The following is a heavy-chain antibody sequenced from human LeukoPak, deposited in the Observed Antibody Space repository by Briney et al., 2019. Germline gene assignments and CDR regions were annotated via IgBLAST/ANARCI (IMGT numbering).Heavy chain of an antibody. V-gene: IGHV1-2*02. CDR1: GYTFTGYY. J-gene: IGHJ6*02. D-gene: IGHD2-2*01. CDR2: INPNSGGT. Sequence: ASVKVSCKASGYTFTGYYMHWVRQAPGQGLEWMGWINPNSGGTNYAQKFQGRVTMTRDTSISTVYMELSSLRSEDTAVYYCAREPLDCSSTSCYLTHYYYYGMDVWGQGTTVTVSS. CDR3: AREPLDCSSTSCYLTHYYYYGMDV.